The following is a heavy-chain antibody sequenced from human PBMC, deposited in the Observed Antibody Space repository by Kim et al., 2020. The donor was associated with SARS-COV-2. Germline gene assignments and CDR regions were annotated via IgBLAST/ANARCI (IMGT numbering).Heavy chain of an antibody. D-gene: IGHD2-2*01. Sequence: GGSLRLSCAASGFTFSSYWMSWVRQAPGKGLEWVANIKQDGSEKYYVDSVKGRFTISRDNAKNSLYLQMNSLRAEDTAVYYCARVVVVPAAMSVYYYGMDVWGQGTTVTVSS. CDR1: GFTFSSYW. J-gene: IGHJ6*02. CDR3: ARVVVVPAAMSVYYYGMDV. V-gene: IGHV3-7*04. CDR2: IKQDGSEK.